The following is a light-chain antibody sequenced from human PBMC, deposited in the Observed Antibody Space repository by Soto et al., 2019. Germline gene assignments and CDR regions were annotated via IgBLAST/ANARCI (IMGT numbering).Light chain of an antibody. Sequence: DIQMTQSPSTLSASVGDRVTITCRASQSISSWLAWYQQKPGKAPKILIYTASSLYSGVPSRFSGSGSGTEFTHTITSMQPDDLPTYDCQEYNSYSSYTFGQGTKLESK. V-gene: IGKV1-5*03. CDR2: TAS. CDR3: QEYNSYSSYT. J-gene: IGKJ2*01. CDR1: QSISSW.